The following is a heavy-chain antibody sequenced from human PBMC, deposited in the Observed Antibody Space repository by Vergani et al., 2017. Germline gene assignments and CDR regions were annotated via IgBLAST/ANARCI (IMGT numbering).Heavy chain of an antibody. CDR3: ARRDSSSPALDD. J-gene: IGHJ4*02. CDR2: IGTAGDT. V-gene: IGHV3-13*01. D-gene: IGHD6-6*01. Sequence: EVQLVESGGGLVQPGGSLRLSCAASVFTFSTYDMHWVRQATGKGLEWVSAIGTAGDTYYPGSVKCRFTISRENAKNSLYLQMNGLRAGDTAVYYCARRDSSSPALDDWGQGTLVTVSS. CDR1: VFTFSTYD.